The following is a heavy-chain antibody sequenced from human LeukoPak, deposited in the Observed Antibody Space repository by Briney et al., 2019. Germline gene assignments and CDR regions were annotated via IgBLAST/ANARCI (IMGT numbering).Heavy chain of an antibody. D-gene: IGHD3-10*01. Sequence: SETLSLTCAVYGGSFSGYYWSWIRQPPGKGLEWIGEINHSGSTNYNPSLKSRVTISVDTSKNQFSLKLRSVTAADTAVYYCARLPGRITMVRGVNPTDYWGQGTLVTVSS. CDR3: ARLPGRITMVRGVNPTDY. V-gene: IGHV4-34*01. J-gene: IGHJ4*02. CDR1: GGSFSGYY. CDR2: INHSGST.